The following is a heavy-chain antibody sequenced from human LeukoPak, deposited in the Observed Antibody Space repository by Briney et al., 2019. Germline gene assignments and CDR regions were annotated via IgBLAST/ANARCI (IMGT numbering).Heavy chain of an antibody. CDR3: AKMRGQLDIDASDY. D-gene: IGHD6-13*01. Sequence: SETLSLTCTVSGCSISSGSYDWSWIRQPAGKGLEWIGSMSYSGSTYYNPSLKSRVTISVDTSKNQFYLKLSSVTAADTAVYYCAKMRGQLDIDASDYWGQGTLVTVFS. CDR1: GCSISSGSYD. V-gene: IGHV4-39*01. CDR2: MSYSGST. J-gene: IGHJ4*02.